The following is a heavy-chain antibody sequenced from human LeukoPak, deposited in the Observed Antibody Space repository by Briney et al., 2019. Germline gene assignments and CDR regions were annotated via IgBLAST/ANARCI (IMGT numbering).Heavy chain of an antibody. CDR3: ARGPSFWGLTRITGTTKGWFDP. CDR1: GRSFSGYY. CDR2: INHSGST. D-gene: IGHD1-7*01. Sequence: SETLSLTCAVYGRSFSGYYWSWIRQPPGKGLEWIGEINHSGSTNHNPPLKSRVTISVDTSKNQFSLKLSSVTAADTAVYYCARGPSFWGLTRITGTTKGWFDPWGQGTLVTVSS. J-gene: IGHJ5*02. V-gene: IGHV4-34*01.